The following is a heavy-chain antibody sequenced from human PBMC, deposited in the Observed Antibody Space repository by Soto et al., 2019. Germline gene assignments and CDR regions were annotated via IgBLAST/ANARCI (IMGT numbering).Heavy chain of an antibody. CDR3: ARGIGYYFDS. Sequence: PSATLSLTCTVSGGSISSSSYFWGWIRQPPGKGLEWIGNIHYRGSTYYNASLKSRVTISVDTSKNQFSLKLSSVTAADSAVYSCARGIGYYFDSWGQGTLVTVSS. V-gene: IGHV4-39*01. CDR1: GGSISSSSYF. J-gene: IGHJ4*02. D-gene: IGHD5-12*01. CDR2: IHYRGST.